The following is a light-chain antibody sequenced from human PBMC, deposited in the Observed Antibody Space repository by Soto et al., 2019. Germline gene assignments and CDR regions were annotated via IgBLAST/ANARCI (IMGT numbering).Light chain of an antibody. J-gene: IGLJ1*01. V-gene: IGLV2-23*01. CDR3: CSYAGPSNPYV. CDR2: EGS. CDR1: SGDVGNYDL. Sequence: ALTQPASVSVSPGQSITISCTGSSGDVGNYDLVSWYQQHPGKAPKLIIYEGSKRPSGLSNRFSGSKSGNTASLTISGLQAEDEADYYCCSYAGPSNPYVLGNGTKVTV.